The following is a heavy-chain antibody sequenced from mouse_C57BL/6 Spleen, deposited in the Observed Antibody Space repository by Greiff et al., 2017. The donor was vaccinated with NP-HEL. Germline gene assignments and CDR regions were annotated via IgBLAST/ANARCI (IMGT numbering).Heavy chain of an antibody. Sequence: DVMLVESGEGLVKPGGSLKLSCAASGFTFSSYAMSWVRQTPEKRLEWVAYISSGGDYIYYADTVKGRFTISRDNARNTLYLQMSSLKSEDTAMYYCTRGDYDSYYFDYWGQGTTLTVSS. CDR3: TRGDYDSYYFDY. CDR2: ISSGGDYI. D-gene: IGHD2-4*01. J-gene: IGHJ2*01. CDR1: GFTFSSYA. V-gene: IGHV5-9-1*02.